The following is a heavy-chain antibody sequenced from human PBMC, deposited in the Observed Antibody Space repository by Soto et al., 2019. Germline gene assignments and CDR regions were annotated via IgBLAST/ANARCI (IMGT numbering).Heavy chain of an antibody. CDR3: ARRRGGGYDYWYYYGMDV. J-gene: IGHJ6*02. CDR2: INHSGST. CDR1: GGSFSGYY. D-gene: IGHD5-12*01. Sequence: LSLTCAVYGGSFSGYYWSWIRQPPGKGLEWIGEINHSGSTNYNPSLKSRVTISVDTSKNQFSLKLSSVTAADTAVYYCARRRGGGYDYWYYYGMDVWGQGTTVTVSS. V-gene: IGHV4-34*01.